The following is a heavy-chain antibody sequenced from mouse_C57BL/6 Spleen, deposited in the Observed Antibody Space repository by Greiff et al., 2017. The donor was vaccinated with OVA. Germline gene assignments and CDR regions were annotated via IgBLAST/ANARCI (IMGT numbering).Heavy chain of an antibody. Sequence: QVQLQQSGAELARPGASVKMSCKASGYTFTSYTMHWVKQRPGQGLEWIGYINPSSGYTKYNQKFKDKATLTADKSSSTAYMQLSSLTSGDSAVYYGAKGDSIYDRWYFDDWGTGTTVTVSS. J-gene: IGHJ1*03. D-gene: IGHD2-5*01. CDR1: GYTFTSYT. CDR3: AKGDSIYDRWYFDD. V-gene: IGHV1-4*01. CDR2: INPSSGYT.